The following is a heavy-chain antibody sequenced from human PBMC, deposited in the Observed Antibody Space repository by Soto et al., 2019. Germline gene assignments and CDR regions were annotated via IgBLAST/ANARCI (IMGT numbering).Heavy chain of an antibody. CDR2: ISAYNGNT. CDR1: VYTFTSYG. CDR3: ARVVWGYCSGGSCYNFDY. J-gene: IGHJ4*02. Sequence: ASVTVSCKASVYTFTSYGISWVRQAPGQGLEWMGWISAYNGNTNYAQKLQGRVTMTTDTSTSTAYMELRSLRSDDTAVYYCARVVWGYCSGGSCYNFDYWGQGTLVTVSS. D-gene: IGHD2-15*01. V-gene: IGHV1-18*01.